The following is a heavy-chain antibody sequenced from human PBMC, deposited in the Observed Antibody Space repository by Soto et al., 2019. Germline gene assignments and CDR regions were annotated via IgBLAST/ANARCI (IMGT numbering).Heavy chain of an antibody. CDR1: GFTFSTYA. D-gene: IGHD3-9*01. V-gene: IGHV3-23*01. CDR2: IRCIDGIT. Sequence: GGSLRLSCAASGFTFSTYAMSWVRQAPGKGLELVSVIRCIDGITDYLDSLKGRFTISRDNSKNTLYLQMKSLRAEDTAVFYCAKGRYYDILTGYEHNWFDPWGQGTLVTVSS. J-gene: IGHJ5*02. CDR3: AKGRYYDILTGYEHNWFDP.